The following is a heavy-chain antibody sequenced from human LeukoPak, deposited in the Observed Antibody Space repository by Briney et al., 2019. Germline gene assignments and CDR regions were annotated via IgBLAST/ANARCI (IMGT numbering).Heavy chain of an antibody. J-gene: IGHJ4*02. V-gene: IGHV1-69*05. CDR2: IIPIFGTA. D-gene: IGHD6-19*01. Sequence: ASVKVSCKASGGTFSSYAISWVRQAPGQGLEWMGGIIPIFGTANYAQKFQGRVTITTDESTSTAYMELSSLRSEGTAVYYCARGYKPAYSTGWSIFDYWGQGTLVTVSS. CDR1: GGTFSSYA. CDR3: ARGYKPAYSTGWSIFDY.